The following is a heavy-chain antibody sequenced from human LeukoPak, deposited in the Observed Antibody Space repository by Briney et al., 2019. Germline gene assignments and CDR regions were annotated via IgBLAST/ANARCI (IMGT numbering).Heavy chain of an antibody. V-gene: IGHV3-74*01. CDR3: VSFYETY. CDR2: INSDGSWT. CDR1: GFTFSSYW. J-gene: IGHJ4*02. D-gene: IGHD2-2*01. Sequence: GGSLRLSCAASGFTFSSYWMHWVRQAPGKGLVWVSHINSDGSWTGYADSVKGRFTISKDNAKNTVYLQMNNLRAEDTAVYYCVSFYETYWGRGTLVTVSS.